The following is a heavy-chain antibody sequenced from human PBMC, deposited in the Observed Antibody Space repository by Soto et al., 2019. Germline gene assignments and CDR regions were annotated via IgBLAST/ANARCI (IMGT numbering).Heavy chain of an antibody. J-gene: IGHJ5*02. CDR3: AKSGLELWLGWFDP. V-gene: IGHV3-23*01. CDR1: GFTFSSYA. Sequence: EVQLLESGGGLVQPGGSLRLSCAASGFTFSSYAMSWVRQAPGKGVEWVSALSGSGGSTYYADSVKGRFTISRDNSKNTLYLQMNSLRAEDTAVYYWAKSGLELWLGWFDPWGQGTLVTVSS. D-gene: IGHD1-7*01. CDR2: LSGSGGST.